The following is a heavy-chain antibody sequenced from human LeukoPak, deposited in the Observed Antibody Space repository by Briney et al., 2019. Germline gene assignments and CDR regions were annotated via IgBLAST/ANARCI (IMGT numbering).Heavy chain of an antibody. CDR2: IRYDGSNK. V-gene: IGHV3-30*02. D-gene: IGHD3-3*01. Sequence: GGSLRLSCAASGFTFSSYGMHWVRQAPGKGLEWVAFIRYDGSNKYYADSVKGRFTISRDNSKNTLYLQMNSLRAEDTAVYYCAKDPGVVISKYYFDYWGQGTLVTVSS. CDR1: GFTFSSYG. CDR3: AKDPGVVISKYYFDY. J-gene: IGHJ4*02.